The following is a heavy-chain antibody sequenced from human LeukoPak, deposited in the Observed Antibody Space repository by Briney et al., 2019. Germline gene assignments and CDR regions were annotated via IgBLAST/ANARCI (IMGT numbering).Heavy chain of an antibody. CDR2: IYTSGST. V-gene: IGHV4-4*07. Sequence: SETLSLTCTVSAASISSYYWNWIRQPAGKGLEWIGRIYTSGSTNYNPSLKSRVTMSVDTSKNQFSLKLSSVTAADTAVYYCARDRGYSYGPYYFDYWGQGTLVTVSS. CDR3: ARDRGYSYGPYYFDY. CDR1: AASISSYY. D-gene: IGHD5-18*01. J-gene: IGHJ4*02.